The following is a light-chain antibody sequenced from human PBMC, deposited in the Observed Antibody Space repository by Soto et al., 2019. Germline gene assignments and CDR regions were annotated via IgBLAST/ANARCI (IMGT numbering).Light chain of an antibody. CDR1: QSISAY. CDR2: GAS. V-gene: IGKV1-39*01. CDR3: QQSFITPPLT. J-gene: IGKJ4*01. Sequence: DIQMSQSPSSLSASIGDRITITCQASQSISAYLNWYQQKPGKAPRLLIYGASTLQNGVPSRFSGSGSATDYTLTINSLQPEDFATYYCQQSFITPPLTFGGGTTVEMK.